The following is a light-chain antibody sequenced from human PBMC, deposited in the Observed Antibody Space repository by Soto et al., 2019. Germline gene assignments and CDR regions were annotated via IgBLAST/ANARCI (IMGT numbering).Light chain of an antibody. Sequence: DIQMTQSPSSLSASVGDRVTITCRASQTITTYLNWYQQKPGKAPKLLIYAASNLQSGVPSRFSGSASGTDFTLTIGSLQPEDFATYYCQQTYTYFRTFGQETRVDIK. J-gene: IGKJ1*01. V-gene: IGKV1-39*01. CDR3: QQTYTYFRT. CDR1: QTITTY. CDR2: AAS.